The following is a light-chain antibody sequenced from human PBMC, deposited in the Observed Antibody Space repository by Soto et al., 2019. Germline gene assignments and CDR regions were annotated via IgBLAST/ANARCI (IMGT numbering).Light chain of an antibody. CDR2: EVN. J-gene: IGLJ1*01. CDR1: SSDVGGYDY. CDR3: SSYSISTAYL. V-gene: IGLV2-14*01. Sequence: QSVLTQPASVSGSPGQSITISRTGTSSDVGGYDYVSWYQLHPGKAPKLMVFEVNNRPSGVSYRFSGSKSGNTASLTISGLQAEDEAVYFCSSYSISTAYLFGTGTKVTVL.